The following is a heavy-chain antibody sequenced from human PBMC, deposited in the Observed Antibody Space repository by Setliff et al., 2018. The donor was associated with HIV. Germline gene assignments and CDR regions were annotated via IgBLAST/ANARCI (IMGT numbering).Heavy chain of an antibody. CDR1: GASISSYY. J-gene: IGHJ4*02. CDR3: ARSLLPSITVAGTIGY. D-gene: IGHD6-19*01. V-gene: IGHV4-59*08. CDR2: IYYSGST. Sequence: SETLSLTCTVSGASISSYYWSWIRQPPGKGLEWIGYIYYSGSTNYNPSLKSRVTISVDTSKNHFSLKLSSVTAADTAVYYCARSLLPSITVAGTIGYWGQGSLVTVS.